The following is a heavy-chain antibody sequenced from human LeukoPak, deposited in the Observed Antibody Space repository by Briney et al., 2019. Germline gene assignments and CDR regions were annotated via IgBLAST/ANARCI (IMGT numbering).Heavy chain of an antibody. CDR2: MKHDGSYR. CDR3: AKDTDVGNFDY. V-gene: IGHV3-7*01. J-gene: IGHJ4*02. Sequence: PGGSLRLSCAASGFTFSHYWMSWVRLSPGKGLEWLGNMKHDGSYRFCVDSVRGRFTISRDNAKNSLYLQMSSLTAEDTAIYYCAKDTDVGNFDYWGQGTLVTVSS. D-gene: IGHD4-23*01. CDR1: GFTFSHYW.